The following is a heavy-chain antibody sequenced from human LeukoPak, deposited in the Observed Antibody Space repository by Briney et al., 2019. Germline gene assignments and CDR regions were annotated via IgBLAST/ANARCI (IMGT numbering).Heavy chain of an antibody. CDR1: GFTFSSYG. D-gene: IGHD2-21*02. CDR3: ASVPVVTANLDY. V-gene: IGHV3-30*03. J-gene: IGHJ4*02. Sequence: GRSLRLSCAASGFTFSSYGMHWVRQAPGKGLEWVAVISYDGSNKYYADSVKGRFTISRDNSKNTLYLQMNSLRAEDTAVYYCASVPVVTANLDYWGQGTLVTVSS. CDR2: ISYDGSNK.